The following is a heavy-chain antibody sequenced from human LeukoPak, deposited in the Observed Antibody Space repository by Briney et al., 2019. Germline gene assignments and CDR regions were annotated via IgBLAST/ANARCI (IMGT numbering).Heavy chain of an antibody. CDR1: GGSISSYY. Sequence: SETLSLTCTVSGGSISSYYWSWIRQPAGKGLEWMGRIYTSGSTNYNPSLKSRVTMSVDTSKNQFSLKLSSVTAADTAVYYCARDGHDSSGYYEASFDYWGQGTLVTVSS. CDR2: IYTSGST. J-gene: IGHJ4*02. CDR3: ARDGHDSSGYYEASFDY. V-gene: IGHV4-4*07. D-gene: IGHD3-22*01.